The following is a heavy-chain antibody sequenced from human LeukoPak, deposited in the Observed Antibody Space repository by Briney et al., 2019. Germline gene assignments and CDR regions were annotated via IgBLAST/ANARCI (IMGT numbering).Heavy chain of an antibody. J-gene: IGHJ4*02. CDR2: INPSGGST. D-gene: IGHD6-13*01. CDR3: AKDWWPNKQLGYFDY. CDR1: GYTFTSYY. Sequence: GASVKVSCKASGYTFTSYYMHWVRQAPGQGLEWMGIINPSGGSTSYAQKFQGRVTMTRDMSTSTVYMELNSLRAEDTAVYYCAKDWWPNKQLGYFDYWGQGTLVTVSS. V-gene: IGHV1-46*01.